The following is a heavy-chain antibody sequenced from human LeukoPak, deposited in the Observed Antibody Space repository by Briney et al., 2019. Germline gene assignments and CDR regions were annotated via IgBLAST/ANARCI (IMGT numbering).Heavy chain of an antibody. CDR3: ARHLSELLWFGESLNWFDP. CDR1: GGSFSGYY. J-gene: IGHJ5*02. Sequence: SETLSLTYAVYGGSFSGYYWSWIRQPPGKGLEWIGEINHSGSTNYNPSLKSRVTISVDTSKNQFSLKLSSVTAADTAVYYCARHLSELLWFGESLNWFDPWGQGTLVTVSS. V-gene: IGHV4-34*01. CDR2: INHSGST. D-gene: IGHD3-10*01.